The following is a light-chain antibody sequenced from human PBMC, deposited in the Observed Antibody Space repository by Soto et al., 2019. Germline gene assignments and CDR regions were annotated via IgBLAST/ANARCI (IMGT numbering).Light chain of an antibody. V-gene: IGKV1-5*03. J-gene: IGKJ1*01. CDR1: QGINFW. Sequence: DIQMTQSPSTLSASVGARATITSRAVQGINFWLAWYRQKPGKAPRLLIYKASTLESGVPSRFSGSGSGTEFTLTISGLQPDDFATYYCQQYNSYWTFGQGTKVEVK. CDR3: QQYNSYWT. CDR2: KAS.